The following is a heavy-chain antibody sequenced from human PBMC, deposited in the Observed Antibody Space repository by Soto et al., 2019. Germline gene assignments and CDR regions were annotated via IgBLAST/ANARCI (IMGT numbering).Heavy chain of an antibody. CDR1: GFTFSSYA. CDR2: ISGSGGST. J-gene: IGHJ1*01. CDR3: AMVVTATLPIVAEYFQH. V-gene: IGHV3-23*01. Sequence: LRLSCAASGFTFSSYAMSWVRQAPGKGLEWVSAISGSGGSTYYADSVKGRFTISRDNSKNTLYLQMNSLRAEDTAVYYCAMVVTATLPIVAEYFQHWGQGTLVTVSS. D-gene: IGHD2-21*02.